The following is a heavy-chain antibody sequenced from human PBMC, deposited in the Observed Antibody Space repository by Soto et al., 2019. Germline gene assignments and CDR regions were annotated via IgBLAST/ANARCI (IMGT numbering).Heavy chain of an antibody. D-gene: IGHD3-10*01. Sequence: QGQLVESGGGVVQPGGSLRLSCAASGFSFSSHTMHWVRQAPGKWLEWLSLMSHNGVITFYAESVKGRFTISRDNSKNTLFLQINRLTPDDTGLDYWASTQFLTTVDRGNFWGLGTPVTVSA. CDR2: MSHNGVIT. V-gene: IGHV3-30-3*01. CDR3: ASTQFLTTVDRGNF. CDR1: GFSFSSHT. J-gene: IGHJ4*02.